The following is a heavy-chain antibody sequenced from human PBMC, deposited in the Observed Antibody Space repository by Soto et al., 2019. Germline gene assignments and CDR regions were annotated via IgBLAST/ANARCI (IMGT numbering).Heavy chain of an antibody. V-gene: IGHV1-46*01. J-gene: IGHJ5*02. CDR2: INPSGGST. D-gene: IGHD6-13*01. Sequence: ASVKVSCKASGYTFTSYYMHWVRQAPGQGLEWVGIINPSGGSTSYAQKFQGRVTMTRDTSTSTVYMELSSLRSEDTAVYYCARDQEGIAAARRYNWFDPWGQGTLVTVSS. CDR1: GYTFTSYY. CDR3: ARDQEGIAAARRYNWFDP.